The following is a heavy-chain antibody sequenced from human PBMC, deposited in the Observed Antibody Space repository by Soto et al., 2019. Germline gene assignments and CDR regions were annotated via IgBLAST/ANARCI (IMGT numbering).Heavy chain of an antibody. J-gene: IGHJ4*02. V-gene: IGHV4-31*03. CDR2: IYYSGST. CDR1: DGSISSGRDY. D-gene: IGHD1-1*01. Sequence: PPETLSLTSTVSDGSISSGRDYWSWIRQHPRKGLEWIGYIYYSGSTYYNPSLKSRVTISVDTSKKQFFLKLCSVTAADTAVYYCARTNWNDGVPFDYWGQGTLVTVSS. CDR3: ARTNWNDGVPFDY.